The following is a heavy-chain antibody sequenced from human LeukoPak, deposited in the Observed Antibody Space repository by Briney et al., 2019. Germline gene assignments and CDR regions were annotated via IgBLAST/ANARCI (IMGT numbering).Heavy chain of an antibody. V-gene: IGHV1-8*01. CDR2: MNPTSGNT. CDR3: VRATFDWAWFDP. CDR1: GYTFSSYD. Sequence: ASVKVSCKASGYTFSSYDINWVRQATGQGLEWMGWMNPTSGNTGYAQKFQGRVTMTRNISISTAYMELTSLKPEDTAVYYCVRATFDWAWFDPWGQGSLVTVSS. D-gene: IGHD3-9*01. J-gene: IGHJ5*02.